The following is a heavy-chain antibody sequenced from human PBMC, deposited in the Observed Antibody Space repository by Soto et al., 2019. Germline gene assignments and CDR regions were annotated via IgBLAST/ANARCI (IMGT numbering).Heavy chain of an antibody. J-gene: IGHJ4*02. V-gene: IGHV3-74*01. CDR1: GFTFSSYW. CDR2: IRSDGSTT. CDR3: AKDRSGNYFDY. Sequence: GGSLRLSCTASGFTFSSYWMHWVRQAPGRGLAWVSGIRSDGSTTNYADSVKGRFTISRDNSKNTLHLQMNSLRDDDTAVYYCAKDRSGNYFDYWGQGTLVTVSS.